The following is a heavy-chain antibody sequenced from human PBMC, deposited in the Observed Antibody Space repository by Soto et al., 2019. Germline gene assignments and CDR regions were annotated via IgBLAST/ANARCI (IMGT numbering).Heavy chain of an antibody. D-gene: IGHD6-13*01. V-gene: IGHV3-21*01. CDR1: GFTFSSYS. CDR3: ARDMGGIAAAGLFDY. CDR2: ISSSSSYI. Sequence: PGGSLRLSCAASGFTFSSYSMNWVRQAAGKGLEWVSSISSSSSYIYYADSVKGRFTISRDNAKNSLYLQMNSLRAEDTAVYYCARDMGGIAAAGLFDYWGQGTLVTVSS. J-gene: IGHJ4*02.